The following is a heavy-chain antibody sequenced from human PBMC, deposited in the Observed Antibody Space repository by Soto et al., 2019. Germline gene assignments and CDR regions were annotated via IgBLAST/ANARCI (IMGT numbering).Heavy chain of an antibody. J-gene: IGHJ4*02. D-gene: IGHD2-21*02. CDR3: AKDISTHRGGACYCDY. CDR1: GFTFSSYG. V-gene: IGHV3-30*18. Sequence: VGSLRLSCAASGFTFSSYGMHWVRQAPGKGLEWVAVISYDGSNKYYADSVKGRFTISRDNSKNTLYLQMNSLRAEDTAVYYCAKDISTHRGGACYCDYWGQGTLVPVSS. CDR2: ISYDGSNK.